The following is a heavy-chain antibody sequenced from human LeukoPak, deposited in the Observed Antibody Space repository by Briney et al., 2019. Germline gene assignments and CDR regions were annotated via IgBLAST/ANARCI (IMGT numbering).Heavy chain of an antibody. D-gene: IGHD4-17*01. CDR2: INHSGST. CDR1: GGSFSGYY. Sequence: SETLSLTCAVYGGSFSGYYWSWIRQPPGKGLEWIGEINHSGSTNYNPSLKSRVTISVDTSKNQFSLKLSSVTAADTAVYYCARQYYGGNSCWVYYFDYWGQGTLVTVSS. CDR3: ARQYYGGNSCWVYYFDY. J-gene: IGHJ4*02. V-gene: IGHV4-34*01.